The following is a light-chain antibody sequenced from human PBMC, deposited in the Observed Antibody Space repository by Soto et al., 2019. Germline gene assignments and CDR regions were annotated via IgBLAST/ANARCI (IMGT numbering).Light chain of an antibody. Sequence: EIVLTQSPGTLSLSPGERATLSCRASQSVTASYLAWYHHKPGQAPRLLIYGASSRATGIPDRFSGGGSGTDFTLTISRLEPEDFAVYYCQQYGSSITFGQGTRLEIK. CDR1: QSVTASY. CDR2: GAS. V-gene: IGKV3-20*01. J-gene: IGKJ5*01. CDR3: QQYGSSIT.